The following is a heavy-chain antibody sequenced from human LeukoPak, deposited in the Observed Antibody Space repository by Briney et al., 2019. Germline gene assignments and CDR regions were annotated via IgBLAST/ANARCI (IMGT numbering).Heavy chain of an antibody. D-gene: IGHD2/OR15-2a*01. CDR1: GGSISSYY. CDR2: IYYSGST. CDR3: AREEYSAFDI. V-gene: IGHV4-59*01. J-gene: IGHJ3*02. Sequence: SETLSLTCTVSGGSISSYYWSWIRQPPGKGLEWIGYIYYSGSTNYNPSLKSRVTISVDTSKNQCSLKLSSVTAADTAVYYCAREEYSAFDIWGQGTMVTVSS.